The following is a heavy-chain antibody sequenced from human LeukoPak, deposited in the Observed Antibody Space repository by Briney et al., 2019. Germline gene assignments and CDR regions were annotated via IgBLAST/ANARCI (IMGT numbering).Heavy chain of an antibody. CDR3: ARRLTQYDCFDP. J-gene: IGHJ5*02. D-gene: IGHD2-2*01. CDR1: GDSVSSNSVT. Sequence: SQTLSLTCAISGDSVSSNSVTWNWIRQSPSRGREWLGRTYYRSTWYNDYAVSVRGRITVNPDTSKNQFSLHLNSVTPEDTAVYYCARRLTQYDCFDPWGQGILVTVSS. V-gene: IGHV6-1*01. CDR2: TYYRSTWYN.